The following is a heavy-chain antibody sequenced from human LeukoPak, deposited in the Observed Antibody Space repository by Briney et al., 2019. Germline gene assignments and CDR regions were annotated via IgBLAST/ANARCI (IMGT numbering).Heavy chain of an antibody. CDR3: SRRRGYYYYGMDV. V-gene: IGHV3-30*04. CDR1: GFTFSSYA. Sequence: GGSLRLSCAASGFTFSSYAMHWVRQAPGKGLEWVAVISYDGSNKYYADSVKGRFTISRDNSKHTLYLQMNSPTAEDTAVYYCSRRRGYYYYGMDVWAKGPRSPSP. CDR2: ISYDGSNK. D-gene: IGHD6-6*01. J-gene: IGHJ6*02.